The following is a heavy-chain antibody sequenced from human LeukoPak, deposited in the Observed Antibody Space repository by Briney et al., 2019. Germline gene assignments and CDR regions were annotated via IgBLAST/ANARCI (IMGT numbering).Heavy chain of an antibody. Sequence: PGGPLRLSCAASGFTFSSYSMSWVRQAPGKGLEWLSSISETSTYIYNADSVKGRFTISRDNAENSVFLQMNSLQTEDTAVYYCTTRRWAQEMATIPYYFNYWGQGTLVTVSS. J-gene: IGHJ4*02. CDR2: ISETSTYI. V-gene: IGHV3-21*04. CDR3: TTRRWAQEMATIPYYFNY. D-gene: IGHD5-24*01. CDR1: GFTFSSYS.